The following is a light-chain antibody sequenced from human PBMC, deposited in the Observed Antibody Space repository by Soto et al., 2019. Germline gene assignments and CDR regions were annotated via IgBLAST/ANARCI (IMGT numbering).Light chain of an antibody. Sequence: QSALTQPASVTGSPGQSITISCTGPTSDVDYNRVSWYQQYPGTAPKLMINEVTNRPSGVSDRFSGSRSGNTASLTISGLQPEDEADYYCSSYTIRRSWVFGGGTKLTVL. J-gene: IGLJ3*02. V-gene: IGLV2-14*01. CDR3: SSYTIRRSWV. CDR1: TSDVDYNR. CDR2: EVT.